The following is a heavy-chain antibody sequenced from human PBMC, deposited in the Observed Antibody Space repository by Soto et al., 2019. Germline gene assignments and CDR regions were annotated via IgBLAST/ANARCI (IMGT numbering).Heavy chain of an antibody. V-gene: IGHV5-10-1*01. CDR1: GYSFTSYW. CDR3: ARFLGYCSSTSCNEYNWFDP. D-gene: IGHD2-2*01. J-gene: IGHJ5*02. CDR2: IDPSDSYT. Sequence: PGESLKISCKGSGYSFTSYWISWVRQIPGKGLEWMGRIDPSDSYTNYSPSFQGHVTISADKSISTAYLQWSSLKASDTAMYYCARFLGYCSSTSCNEYNWFDPWGQGTLVTVSS.